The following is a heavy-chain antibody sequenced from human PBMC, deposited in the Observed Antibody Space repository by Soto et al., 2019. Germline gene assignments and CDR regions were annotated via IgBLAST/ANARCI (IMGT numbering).Heavy chain of an antibody. Sequence: SETLSLTCTVSGGSISSSSYYWGWIRQHPGKGLEWIGSIYYSGSTYYNPSLKSRVTISVDTSKNQFSLKLSSVTAADTAVYYSARLPDYYGSGSYYPGWFDPWGQGTLVTVSS. J-gene: IGHJ5*02. CDR1: GGSISSSSYY. V-gene: IGHV4-39*01. CDR2: IYYSGST. CDR3: ARLPDYYGSGSYYPGWFDP. D-gene: IGHD3-10*01.